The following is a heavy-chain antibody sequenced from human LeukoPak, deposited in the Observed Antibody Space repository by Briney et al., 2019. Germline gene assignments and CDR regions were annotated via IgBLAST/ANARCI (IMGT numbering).Heavy chain of an antibody. J-gene: IGHJ3*02. CDR2: IKPNSGST. V-gene: IGHV1-2*02. CDR3: ARAGGVYQLSHNDAFDI. D-gene: IGHD2-2*01. Sequence: ASVKVFCKASGYTFTGYYMHWVRQAPGQGLEWMGWIKPNSGSTNYAQKFQGRVTMTRDTSISTAYMELSRLRSDDTAVYYCARAGGVYQLSHNDAFDIWGQGTMVTVCS. CDR1: GYTFTGYY.